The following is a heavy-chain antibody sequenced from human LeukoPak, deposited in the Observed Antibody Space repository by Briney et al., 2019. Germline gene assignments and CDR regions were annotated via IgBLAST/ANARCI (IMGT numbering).Heavy chain of an antibody. CDR3: HMTTVTTEGNSDFDY. CDR1: GYTFTSYG. CDR2: ISAYNGNT. V-gene: IGHV1-18*01. J-gene: IGHJ4*02. Sequence: GASVNVSCKASGYTFTSYGISWVRQAPGQGREWMGWISAYNGNTNYAQKLQGRVTMTTDTSTSTAYMELRSLRSDDTAVYYCHMTTVTTEGNSDFDYWGQGTLVTVSS. D-gene: IGHD4-17*01.